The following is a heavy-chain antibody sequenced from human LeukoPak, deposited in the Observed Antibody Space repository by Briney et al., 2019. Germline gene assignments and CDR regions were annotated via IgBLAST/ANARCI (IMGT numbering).Heavy chain of an antibody. V-gene: IGHV1-2*02. CDR2: INPKSGGT. J-gene: IGHJ3*02. Sequence: ASVKVSCKDSGSTFTGYYMHWVRQAPGQGLEWMGWINPKSGGTNYARKFQGRVTMTRDTSISTAYMELSRLRSDDTAVYYCARSGRGMTTMTRGRPPITDNTHEEHDAFDIWGQGTMVTVSS. CDR3: ARSGRGMTTMTRGRPPITDNTHEEHDAFDI. D-gene: IGHD4-17*01. CDR1: GSTFTGYY.